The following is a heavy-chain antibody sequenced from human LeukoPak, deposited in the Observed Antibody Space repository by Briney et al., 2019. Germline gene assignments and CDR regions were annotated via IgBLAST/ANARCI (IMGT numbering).Heavy chain of an antibody. CDR2: ISSSSSTI. Sequence: GGSLRLSCAASGFTFSSYSMNWVRQAPGKGLEWVSYISSSSSTIYYADSVKGRFTISRDNAKDSLYLQMNSLRDEDTAVYYCAGNSSGYYPDAFDIWGQGTMVTVSS. J-gene: IGHJ3*02. CDR1: GFTFSSYS. D-gene: IGHD3-22*01. V-gene: IGHV3-48*02. CDR3: AGNSSGYYPDAFDI.